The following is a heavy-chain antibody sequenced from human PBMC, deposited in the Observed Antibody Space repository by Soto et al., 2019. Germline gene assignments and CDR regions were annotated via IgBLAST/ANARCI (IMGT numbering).Heavy chain of an antibody. CDR2: IYYSGST. Sequence: QVQLQESGPGLVKPSETLSLTGSVYGDSITSPFYYWGWIRQPPGKGLEWIGTIYYSGSTYYNPSLKCRVTVAVDTSKNHVSRCLYSVTAAGTALYFCARWNSWFGGSYVDYWGQGALVTVSS. V-gene: IGHV4-39*02. J-gene: IGHJ4*02. D-gene: IGHD1-26*01. CDR3: ARWNSWFGGSYVDY. CDR1: GDSITSPFYY.